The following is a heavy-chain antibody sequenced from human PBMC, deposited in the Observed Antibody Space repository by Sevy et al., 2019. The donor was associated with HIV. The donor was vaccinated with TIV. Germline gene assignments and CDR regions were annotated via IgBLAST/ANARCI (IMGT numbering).Heavy chain of an antibody. CDR2: ISPSGSPI. J-gene: IGHJ6*02. CDR3: ARDLVASTLTMDV. Sequence: GGSLRLSCAASGFTFTNYVMNWVRQAPGKWLEWVSYISPSGSPIYYADSVKGRFTISRDNARNSLYLQMNSLRADDTGLYYCARDLVASTLTMDVWGQGTTVTVSS. V-gene: IGHV3-48*03. CDR1: GFTFTNYV.